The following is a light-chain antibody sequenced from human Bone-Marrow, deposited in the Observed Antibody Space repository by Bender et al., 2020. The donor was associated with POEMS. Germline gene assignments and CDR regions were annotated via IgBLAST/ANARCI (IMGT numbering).Light chain of an antibody. Sequence: QSALTQPASVSGSPGQSITISCTGTNRDIGSYDLVSWYQHHPGKAPKLLIYELSAAPSGFSTRFSVSKSGNTASLTISGLQADDEADYFCCSDAGTTFGVFAAGTKVPV. V-gene: IGLV2-23*02. CDR1: NRDIGSYDL. CDR3: CSDAGTTFGV. J-gene: IGLJ1*01. CDR2: ELS.